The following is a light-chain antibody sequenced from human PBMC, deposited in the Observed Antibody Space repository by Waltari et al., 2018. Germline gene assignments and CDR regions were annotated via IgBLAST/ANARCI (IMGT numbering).Light chain of an antibody. Sequence: EIVLTPSPDTLSLSPGERATLSCRASQSLNRALAWYQQKPGLAPRLLIYGLSTRATGIPDRFSGSGSGTDFSLTITRLEPEYFAVYYCQHYVRLPVAFGQGTKVDI. CDR1: QSLNRA. J-gene: IGKJ1*01. CDR3: QHYVRLPVA. V-gene: IGKV3-20*01. CDR2: GLS.